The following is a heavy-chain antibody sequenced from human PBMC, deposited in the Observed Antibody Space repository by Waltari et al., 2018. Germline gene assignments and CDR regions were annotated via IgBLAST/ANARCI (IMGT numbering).Heavy chain of an antibody. CDR1: GFTFSSYA. Sequence: EVQLLESGGGLVQPGGSLRLSCAASGFTFSSYAMSWVRQAPGKGLEWVSAISGSGGSTYYADSVKGRFTISRDNAKNSLYLQMNSLRAEDTAVYYCAGLRYYYDSSGYDYWGQGTLVTVSS. CDR2: ISGSGGST. CDR3: AGLRYYYDSSGYDY. V-gene: IGHV3-23*01. D-gene: IGHD3-22*01. J-gene: IGHJ4*02.